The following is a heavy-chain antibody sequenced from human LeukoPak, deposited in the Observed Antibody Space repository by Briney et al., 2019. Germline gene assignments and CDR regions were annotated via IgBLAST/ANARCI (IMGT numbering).Heavy chain of an antibody. D-gene: IGHD4-17*01. CDR1: AGSVSSGSYY. J-gene: IGHJ4*02. CDR2: IYYSGST. V-gene: IGHV4-61*01. CDR3: ARVPISTTARGYFDY. Sequence: SETLSLTCTVSAGSVSSGSYYWSWIRQPPGKGPEWIGYIYYSGSTTYNPSLKSRVTMSVDTSKNKFSLKLNSLTAADTAVYYCARVPISTTARGYFDYWGQGTLVTVSS.